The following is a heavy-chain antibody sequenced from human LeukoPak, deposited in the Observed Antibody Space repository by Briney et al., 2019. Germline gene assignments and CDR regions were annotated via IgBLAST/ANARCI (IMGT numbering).Heavy chain of an antibody. Sequence: GGSLRLSCASSGFTFSSNWMYWVRQAPAKGLVWVSRINSDGSTTSYVDSVKGRFTISRDNDKSTLYLQMNSLRAEDTAVYYCARGGPIDYWGQGTLVTVSS. CDR1: GFTFSSNW. J-gene: IGHJ4*02. V-gene: IGHV3-74*01. CDR2: INSDGSTT. CDR3: ARGGPIDY.